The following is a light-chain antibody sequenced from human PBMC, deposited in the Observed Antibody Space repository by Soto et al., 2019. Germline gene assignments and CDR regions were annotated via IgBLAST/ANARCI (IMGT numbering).Light chain of an antibody. V-gene: IGLV1-47*01. Sequence: QSLLMQAPSVSGSPGQRVTISCSGRSSNIGTNNVYWYQQFPGTAPKLLIYEDDQRPSGVPDRFSGSKSGTSASLAISGLRSEDEADYYCAAWDESLNGLFGTGTKVTVL. J-gene: IGLJ1*01. CDR1: SSNIGTNN. CDR2: EDD. CDR3: AAWDESLNGL.